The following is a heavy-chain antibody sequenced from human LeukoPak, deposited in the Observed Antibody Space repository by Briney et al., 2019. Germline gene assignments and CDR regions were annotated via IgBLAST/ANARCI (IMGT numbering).Heavy chain of an antibody. V-gene: IGHV4-39*01. J-gene: IGHJ4*02. CDR1: GGSISSSSYY. Sequence: SETLSLTCTVSGGSISSSSYYWGWIRQPPGKGLEWIGSIYYSGSTYYNPSLKSRVTISVDTSKNQFSLKLSSVTAADTAVYYCASQYSEEDYWGQGTLVTVSS. D-gene: IGHD5-18*01. CDR3: ASQYSEEDY. CDR2: IYYSGST.